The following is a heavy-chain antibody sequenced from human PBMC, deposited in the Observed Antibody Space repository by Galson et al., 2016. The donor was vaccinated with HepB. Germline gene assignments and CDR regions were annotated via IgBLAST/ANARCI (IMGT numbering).Heavy chain of an antibody. J-gene: IGHJ6*02. CDR1: GGTFTSYA. V-gene: IGHV1-69*01. D-gene: IGHD5-24*01. CDR3: ARVRDGYNHYYYYGMDV. CDR2: IIPIFGTS. Sequence: QSGAEVTKPGESLKISCKASGGTFTSYAISWVRQAPGQGLEWMGGIIPIFGTSNYAQKFQGRVTITADESTSTAYMELSSLRSEDTAVYYCARVRDGYNHYYYYGMDVWGQGTTVTVSS.